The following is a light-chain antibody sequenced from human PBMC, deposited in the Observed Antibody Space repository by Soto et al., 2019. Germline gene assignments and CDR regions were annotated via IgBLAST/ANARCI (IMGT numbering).Light chain of an antibody. J-gene: IGLJ3*02. V-gene: IGLV2-14*01. CDR1: SSDVGAYNY. CDR3: ISFTSNSTQV. Sequence: QSVLTQPASVSGSPGQSINISCTGTSSDVGAYNYVSWYQQHPDRATKLMIFEVSDRPSGVSDRFSGSKSGNTASLTISGLQAEDEADYYCISFTSNSTQVLGGGTKLTVL. CDR2: EVS.